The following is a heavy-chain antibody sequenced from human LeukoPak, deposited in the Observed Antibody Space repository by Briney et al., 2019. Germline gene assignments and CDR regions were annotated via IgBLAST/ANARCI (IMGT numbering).Heavy chain of an antibody. CDR2: FDPEDGET. CDR3: ATSATMVRGVIKQGLSFDY. V-gene: IGHV1-24*01. Sequence: ASVKVSCKVSGYTLTELSMHWVRQAPGKGLEWMGGFDPEDGETIYAQKFQGRVTMTEDTSTDTAYMELSSLRSEDTAVYYCATSATMVRGVIKQGLSFDYRGQGTLVTVSS. CDR1: GYTLTELS. J-gene: IGHJ4*02. D-gene: IGHD3-10*01.